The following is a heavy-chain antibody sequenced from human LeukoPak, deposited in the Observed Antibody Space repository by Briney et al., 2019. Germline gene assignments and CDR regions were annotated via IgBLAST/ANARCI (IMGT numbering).Heavy chain of an antibody. CDR1: GYTFTSYY. Sequence: GASVKVSCKASGYTFTSYYMHWVRQAPGQGLEWMGIINPSGGSTSYAQKLQGRVTMTRDTSTSTVYMELSSLRSEDTAVYYCARDTGSTTVVTLGWFDPGGQGTLVTVSS. D-gene: IGHD4-23*01. CDR3: ARDTGSTTVVTLGWFDP. V-gene: IGHV1-46*01. CDR2: INPSGGST. J-gene: IGHJ5*02.